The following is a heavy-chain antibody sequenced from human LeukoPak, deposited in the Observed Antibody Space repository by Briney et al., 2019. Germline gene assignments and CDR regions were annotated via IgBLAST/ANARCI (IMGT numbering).Heavy chain of an antibody. CDR1: GFPFSSYS. J-gene: IGHJ6*04. Sequence: GGAPGLSCAASGFPFSSYSMKRGPPAPGKGAGWGSSIYSSRCYIYYADSVKGRFTISRDNAKNSLYLQMNSLRAEDTAVYYCARDSGDILTGSFYYYYYGMDVWGKGTTVTVSS. V-gene: IGHV3-21*01. CDR3: ARDSGDILTGSFYYYYYGMDV. CDR2: IYSSRCYI. D-gene: IGHD3-9*01.